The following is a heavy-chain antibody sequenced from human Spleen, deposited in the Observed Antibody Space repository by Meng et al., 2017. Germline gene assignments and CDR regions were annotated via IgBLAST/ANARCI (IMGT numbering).Heavy chain of an antibody. D-gene: IGHD6-6*01. CDR3: ARGVSSAEQLGRSTGGLDF. CDR1: GFTFNNYW. J-gene: IGHJ6*02. CDR2: IKQDGSEK. Sequence: GESLKISCAVSGFTFNNYWMRWVRQAPGKGLEWEANIKQDGSEKHYVDSVKGRFTISRDNSKITVYLQKNSLRAEDTAVYYCARGVSSAEQLGRSTGGLDFWGQGTTVTVSS. V-gene: IGHV3-7*01.